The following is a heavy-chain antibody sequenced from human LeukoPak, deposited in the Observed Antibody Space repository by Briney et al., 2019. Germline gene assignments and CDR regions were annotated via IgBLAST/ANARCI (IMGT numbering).Heavy chain of an antibody. CDR3: ARDLMIVVADYGFDY. CDR2: ISYDGSNK. Sequence: PGGFLRLSCAASGFTFSAYGMHWVRQAPGKGLEWVAVISYDGSNKYYADSVKGRFTISRDNSKNTLYLQMNSLRAEDTAVYYRARDLMIVVADYGFDYWGQGTLVTVSS. CDR1: GFTFSAYG. D-gene: IGHD3-22*01. V-gene: IGHV3-30*03. J-gene: IGHJ4*02.